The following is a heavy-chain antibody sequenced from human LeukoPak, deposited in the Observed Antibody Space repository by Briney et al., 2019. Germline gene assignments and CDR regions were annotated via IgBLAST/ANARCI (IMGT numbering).Heavy chain of an antibody. J-gene: IGHJ6*02. CDR1: GGSFSGYY. D-gene: IGHD2-2*01. CDR3: ARAWVVPAAIGYYYYGMDV. CDR2: INHSGST. V-gene: IGHV4-34*01. Sequence: TPSETLSLTCAVYGGSFSGYYWSWIRQPPGKGLEWIGEINHSGSTNYNPSLKSRVTISVDTSKNQFSLKLSSVTAADTAVYYCARAWVVPAAIGYYYYGMDVWGQGTTVIVSS.